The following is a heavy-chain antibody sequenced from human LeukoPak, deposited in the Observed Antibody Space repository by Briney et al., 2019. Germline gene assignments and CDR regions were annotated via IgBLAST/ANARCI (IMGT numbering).Heavy chain of an antibody. CDR3: AKRGVSSSSQGYYFDY. CDR1: GFTFSRYA. J-gene: IGHJ4*02. D-gene: IGHD6-6*01. CDR2: ISGSGDST. Sequence: GGSLRLSCAASGFTFSRYAMSWVRQAPGKGLEWVSAISGSGDSTYYADSVKGRFTISRDNSKNTLYLQMNSLRAEDTAVYYCAKRGVSSSSQGYYFDYWGQGTLVTVSS. V-gene: IGHV3-23*01.